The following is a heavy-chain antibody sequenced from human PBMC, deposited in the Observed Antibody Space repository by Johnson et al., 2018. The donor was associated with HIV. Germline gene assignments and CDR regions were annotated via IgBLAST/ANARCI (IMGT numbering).Heavy chain of an antibody. Sequence: VQLVESGGGLVQPGGSLRLSCAASGFTFSRYWLSWVRQPPGKGLEWVANIKQVGSEKYYVASMKGPFPISRDNAKNSLYLQMNSLRAEDTAVYYCAMPSMVQGGPDAFDIWGQGTMVTVSS. D-gene: IGHD3-10*01. CDR2: IKQVGSEK. CDR3: AMPSMVQGGPDAFDI. CDR1: GFTFSRYW. V-gene: IGHV3-7*05. J-gene: IGHJ3*02.